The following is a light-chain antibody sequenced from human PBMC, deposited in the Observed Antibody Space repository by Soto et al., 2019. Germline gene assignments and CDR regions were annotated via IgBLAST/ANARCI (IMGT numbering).Light chain of an antibody. CDR3: SSYTTSHTYV. J-gene: IGLJ1*01. CDR1: TSDIGAYNF. CDR2: DVS. Sequence: QSALTQPASVSGSPGQSITMSCTGTTSDIGAYNFVSWYQQHPGKTPKLLIYDVSDRPSGVSNPFSGSKSGNTASLAISGLQAEDEADYYCSSYTTSHTYVFGTGTKLTVL. V-gene: IGLV2-14*03.